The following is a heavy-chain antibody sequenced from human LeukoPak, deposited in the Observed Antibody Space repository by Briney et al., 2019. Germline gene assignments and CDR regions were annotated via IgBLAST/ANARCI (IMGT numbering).Heavy chain of an antibody. V-gene: IGHV4-59*08. CDR3: ARYFCSGGRCSHVDY. J-gene: IGHJ4*02. CDR2: VYYSGST. CDR1: GGTISGYY. Sequence: PSGTLSLTCTASGGTISGYYWTWIRQAPGKGLEWVGYVYYSGSTSYNPSLNSRVTMSVDTSKNQYSLKLSSVTAADTAVYYCARYFCSGGRCSHVDYWGQGTLVTVSS. D-gene: IGHD2-15*01.